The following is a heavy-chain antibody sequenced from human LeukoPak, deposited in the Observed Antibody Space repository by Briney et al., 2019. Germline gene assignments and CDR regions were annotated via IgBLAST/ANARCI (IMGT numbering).Heavy chain of an antibody. Sequence: SETLSLTCSVSGGSISSYYWSWIRQPPGKGLEWIGYLYYSGSTNSNPSLKSRVTMSVDTSKNQFSLKLRSVTAADTAVYYCASYGSGNYYDLDYWGQGTLVTVSS. CDR2: LYYSGST. V-gene: IGHV4-59*01. CDR3: ASYGSGNYYDLDY. CDR1: GGSISSYY. J-gene: IGHJ4*02. D-gene: IGHD3-10*01.